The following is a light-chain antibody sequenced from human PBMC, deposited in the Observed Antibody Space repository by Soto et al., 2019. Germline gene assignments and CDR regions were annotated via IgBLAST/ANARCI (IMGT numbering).Light chain of an antibody. CDR1: QSVSSN. V-gene: IGKV3-20*01. J-gene: IGKJ1*01. CDR2: GAS. Sequence: EIVLTHSPGTLSLSPCERATLSSRASQSVSSNLAWYQQKPGQAPRLLISGASSRATGIPDRFSGSGSGTDFTLTISRLEPEDFAVYYCQQYGSSGTFGQGTKVDIK. CDR3: QQYGSSGT.